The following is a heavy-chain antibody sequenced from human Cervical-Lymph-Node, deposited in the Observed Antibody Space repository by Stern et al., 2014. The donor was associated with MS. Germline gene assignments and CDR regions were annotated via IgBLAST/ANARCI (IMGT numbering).Heavy chain of an antibody. CDR1: GFTFSSYA. V-gene: IGHV3-23*04. CDR2: ISGSDGST. J-gene: IGHJ4*02. CDR3: AKVYGSGPFDY. D-gene: IGHD6-19*01. Sequence: EVQLVESGGTLVQPGGSLRLSCAASGFTFSSYAMSWVRQAPGKGLEWIDVISGSDGSTFYADSVKGRFTISRDNPKNTLFLQMNSLRAEDTAVYYCAKVYGSGPFDYWGQGTLVTVSS.